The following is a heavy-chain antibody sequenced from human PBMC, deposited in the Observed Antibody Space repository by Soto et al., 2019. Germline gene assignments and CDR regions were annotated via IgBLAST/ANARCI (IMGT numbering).Heavy chain of an antibody. CDR2: ISGGGINR. CDR3: AKPKDYGDLAPYFGH. J-gene: IGHJ4*02. V-gene: IGHV3-23*01. D-gene: IGHD4-17*01. Sequence: GGSLRLSCAASGFTFSNYAMSWVRQAPGKGLEWVSAISGGGINRYYADSVKGRFSISRDNSKNTLYLHMNSLRVEDTAVFYCAKPKDYGDLAPYFGHWGQGTLVTVSS. CDR1: GFTFSNYA.